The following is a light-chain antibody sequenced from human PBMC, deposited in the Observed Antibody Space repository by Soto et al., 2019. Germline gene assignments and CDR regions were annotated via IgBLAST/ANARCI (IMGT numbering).Light chain of an antibody. CDR2: EVS. CDR1: SSDVGGYNY. Sequence: QSALTQPPSASGYPGQSVTISCTGTSSDVGGYNYVSWYQQHPGKAPKLMIYEVSKRPSGVPDRFSGSKSGNTASLTVSGLQAEDEADYYCTSYAGNNNLIFGGGTKLTVL. CDR3: TSYAGNNNLI. V-gene: IGLV2-8*01. J-gene: IGLJ2*01.